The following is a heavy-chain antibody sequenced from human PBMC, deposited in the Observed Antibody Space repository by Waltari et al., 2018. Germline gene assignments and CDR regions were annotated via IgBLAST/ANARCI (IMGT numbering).Heavy chain of an antibody. V-gene: IGHV1-2*02. J-gene: IGHJ6*03. CDR2: FNPNSGAT. Sequence: QAQLVQSGPEVKTPGASVNVSCQASGYTSTGSYIHWVRQAPGQGLQWVGYFNPNSGATKYAQNFQGRVTMTRDTSISAIYMHLTSLRSDDTAVYFCARATHYNWNYVASYFYYMDVWGTGTTITVSS. CDR1: GYTSTGSY. CDR3: ARATHYNWNYVASYFYYMDV. D-gene: IGHD1-7*01.